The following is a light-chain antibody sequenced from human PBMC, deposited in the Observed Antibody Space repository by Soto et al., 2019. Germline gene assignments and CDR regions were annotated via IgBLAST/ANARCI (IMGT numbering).Light chain of an antibody. CDR2: GAS. Sequence: EIVMTQSPATLSVSPGERATLSCRASQSVSSTLAWYQQKPAQAPRLLIYGASTRATGIPARFSGSGSGTEFTLTISRLQSEDFAVYYCQQYNNWPQTFGQGTKLEIK. CDR1: QSVSST. CDR3: QQYNNWPQT. J-gene: IGKJ2*01. V-gene: IGKV3-15*01.